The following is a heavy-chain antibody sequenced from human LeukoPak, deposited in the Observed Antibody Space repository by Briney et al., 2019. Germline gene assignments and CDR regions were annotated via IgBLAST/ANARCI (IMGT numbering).Heavy chain of an antibody. Sequence: GGSLRLSCAASGFTFSSYAMHWVRQAPGKGLEWVAVISYDGSNKYYADSVKGRFTISRDNSKNTLYLQMNSLRAEDTTLYYCARGRHMAAGASCFDNWGQGTLVTVSS. J-gene: IGHJ1*01. CDR2: ISYDGSNK. V-gene: IGHV3-30*04. CDR3: ARGRHMAAGASCFDN. CDR1: GFTFSSYA. D-gene: IGHD4/OR15-4a*01.